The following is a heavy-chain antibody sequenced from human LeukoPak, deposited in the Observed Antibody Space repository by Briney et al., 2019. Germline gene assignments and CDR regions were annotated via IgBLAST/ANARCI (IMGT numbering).Heavy chain of an antibody. CDR2: ISYSGGT. CDR1: DGSIINDNHY. D-gene: IGHD3-22*01. Sequence: SETLSLTCTVSDGSIINDNHYWGWTRQPPGKGLEWIGSISYSGGTAYNPSLRSRVTISVDTSKNQFSLKVNSVTAADTAVYYCAREVEYYDSSGYRPHAFDIWGQGTLVTVSS. J-gene: IGHJ3*02. CDR3: AREVEYYDSSGYRPHAFDI. V-gene: IGHV4-39*02.